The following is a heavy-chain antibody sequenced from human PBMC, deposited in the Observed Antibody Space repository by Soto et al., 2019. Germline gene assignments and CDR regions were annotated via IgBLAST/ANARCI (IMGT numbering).Heavy chain of an antibody. CDR2: IYSGGST. CDR3: ARDRVESGYPEYFQH. V-gene: IGHV3-53*01. Sequence: PGGSLRLCCAASGFTVSSNYMSWVRQAPGKGPEWVSVIYSGGSTYYADSVKGRFTISRDNSKNTLYLQMNSLRAEDTAVYYCARDRVESGYPEYFQHWGQGT. D-gene: IGHD3-22*01. CDR1: GFTVSSNY. J-gene: IGHJ1*01.